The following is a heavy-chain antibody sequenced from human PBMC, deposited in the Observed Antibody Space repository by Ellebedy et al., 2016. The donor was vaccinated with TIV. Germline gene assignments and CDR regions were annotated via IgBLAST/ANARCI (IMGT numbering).Heavy chain of an antibody. Sequence: GESLKISCAASGFPFDSYVMNWVRQAPGKGLEWVALISYDGSNKYFADSVQGRFPISRDNSQNTLYLLMNSLRGDDTAIYYCAIALNQVDTVSPAPPDCWGQGTLVTVSS. D-gene: IGHD5/OR15-5a*01. CDR2: ISYDGSNK. CDR1: GFPFDSYV. J-gene: IGHJ4*02. CDR3: AIALNQVDTVSPAPPDC. V-gene: IGHV3-30*04.